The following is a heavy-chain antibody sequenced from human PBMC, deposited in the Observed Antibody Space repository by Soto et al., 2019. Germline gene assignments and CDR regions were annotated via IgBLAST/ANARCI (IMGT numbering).Heavy chain of an antibody. J-gene: IGHJ4*02. CDR1: GFTFSSYW. Sequence: EVQLVESGGGLVQPGESLRLSCAASGFTFSSYWMHWVRQAPGKGLVWVSTIAGNDAGADFAESVRGRFTISRDNSKNTLYLQMDSLRGEDTAIYYCAKDSLSSSTWHLYHFDHWGQGTLVTVSS. CDR3: AKDSLSSSTWHLYHFDH. V-gene: IGHV3-74*01. CDR2: IAGNDAGA. D-gene: IGHD2-2*01.